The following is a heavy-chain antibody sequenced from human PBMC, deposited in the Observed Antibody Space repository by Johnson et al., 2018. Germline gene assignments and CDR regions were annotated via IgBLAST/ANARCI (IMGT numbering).Heavy chain of an antibody. J-gene: IGHJ1*01. CDR1: GFTFSDHY. D-gene: IGHD3-3*01. V-gene: IGHV3-9*01. CDR2: IGWTRGSI. CDR3: AQAPVGWLGEGAEYFQH. Sequence: VQLVESGGGLVKPGGSLRLSCAASGFTFSDHYMHGVRQAPGKGLEWVSGIGWTRGSIGYADSVEGRVTIFRDNAKNSLYLQMYSLRPEETGLYYCAQAPVGWLGEGAEYFQHWGQGTLVNVSS.